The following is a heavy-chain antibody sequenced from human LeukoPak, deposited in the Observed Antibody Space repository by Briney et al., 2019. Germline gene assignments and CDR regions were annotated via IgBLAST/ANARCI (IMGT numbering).Heavy chain of an antibody. D-gene: IGHD2-21*02. CDR1: GGSISSHY. Sequence: PSETLSLTCTVSGGSISSHYWSCIRQSPQRGVEWIWFIYYTGTTRYNPSPRGRVTIPLESSTNHFSLKLTSMTAADTALYYCARLLNNDNAGDPDTFDMWGQGTMVTVSS. V-gene: IGHV4-59*11. CDR3: ARLLNNDNAGDPDTFDM. J-gene: IGHJ3*02. CDR2: IYYTGTT.